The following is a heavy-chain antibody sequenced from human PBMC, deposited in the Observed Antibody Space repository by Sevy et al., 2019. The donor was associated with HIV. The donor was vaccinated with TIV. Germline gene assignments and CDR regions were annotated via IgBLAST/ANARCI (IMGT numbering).Heavy chain of an antibody. D-gene: IGHD6-13*01. CDR3: ARDIAAAAPNDY. J-gene: IGHJ4*02. CDR1: GFTFSDYY. V-gene: IGHV3-11*01. CDR2: ISSSGSTI. Sequence: GGSLRLSCAASGFTFSDYYMSWIRQAPGKGLEWVSHISSSGSTIYYADSVKGRFTISRDNAKNSLYLQMNSLRAEDTAVYYCARDIAAAAPNDYWGQGTLVTVSS.